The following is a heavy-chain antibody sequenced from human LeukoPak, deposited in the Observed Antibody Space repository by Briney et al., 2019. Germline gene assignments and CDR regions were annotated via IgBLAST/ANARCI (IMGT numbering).Heavy chain of an antibody. V-gene: IGHV6-1*01. Sequence: SQTLSLTCAISGDSVSSNSAAWNWIRQSPSRGLEWLGRTYYRSKWYNDYAVSVKSRITINPDTSKNQFSLQLNSVTPEDTAVYYCAGGGQQQNGDNWFDPWGQGTLVTVSS. J-gene: IGHJ5*02. CDR1: GDSVSSNSAA. D-gene: IGHD6-13*01. CDR2: TYYRSKWYN. CDR3: AGGGQQQNGDNWFDP.